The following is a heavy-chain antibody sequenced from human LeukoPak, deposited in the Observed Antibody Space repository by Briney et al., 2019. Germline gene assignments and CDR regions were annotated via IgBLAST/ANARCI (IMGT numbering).Heavy chain of an antibody. D-gene: IGHD1-26*01. CDR3: ARLRTGIVGATDAFDI. CDR1: GYTFTGYY. V-gene: IGHV1-2*02. J-gene: IGHJ3*02. Sequence: ASVKVSCKASGYTFTGYYMHWVRQAPGQGLEWMGWINPNSGGTNYAQKFQGRVTMTRDTSISTAYMELSRLRSDDTAVYYCARLRTGIVGATDAFDIWGQGTMVTVSS. CDR2: INPNSGGT.